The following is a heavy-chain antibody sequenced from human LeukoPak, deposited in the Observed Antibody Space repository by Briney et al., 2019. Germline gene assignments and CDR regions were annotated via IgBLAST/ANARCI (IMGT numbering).Heavy chain of an antibody. J-gene: IGHJ4*02. Sequence: ASVKVSCKASGYTFTSYGISWVRQAPGQGLEWMGWISAYNGHTNYAQKLQGRVTMTTDTSTSTAYMELRSLRSDDTAVYYCARVSSAMVLYDYWGQGTLVTVSS. V-gene: IGHV1-18*01. CDR3: ARVSSAMVLYDY. CDR2: ISAYNGHT. D-gene: IGHD5-18*01. CDR1: GYTFTSYG.